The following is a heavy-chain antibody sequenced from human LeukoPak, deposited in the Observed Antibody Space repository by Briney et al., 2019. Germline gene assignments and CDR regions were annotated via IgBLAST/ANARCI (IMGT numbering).Heavy chain of an antibody. CDR2: IYTSGTT. CDR3: ARDLRGGYCSGGRCYHSGAFDY. V-gene: IGHV4-4*07. CDR1: GASVGSYY. J-gene: IGHJ4*02. D-gene: IGHD2-15*01. Sequence: SETLSLTCTVSGASVGSYYWSWIRQPPGKGLEWIGRIYTSGTTNYNPSLKSRVTMSIDTSKNHFSLKLISVTAADTAVYYCARDLRGGYCSGGRCYHSGAFDYWGQGTLVTVSS.